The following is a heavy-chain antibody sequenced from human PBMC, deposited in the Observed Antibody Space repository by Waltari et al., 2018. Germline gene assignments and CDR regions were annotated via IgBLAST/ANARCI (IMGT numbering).Heavy chain of an antibody. D-gene: IGHD5-12*01. J-gene: IGHJ2*01. CDR3: ARHGGYAQDL. CDR2: IRHGGSA. Sequence: QVQLQQWGAGLVKPSETLSLTCAFYGGSFTTYYWSWIRQSPGKGLEWVGQIRHGGSAYNNPSLKSRVTMSLDTSKNQLSLKMTSVTAADTAVYYCARHGGYAQDLWGRGTLVTVSS. V-gene: IGHV4-34*02. CDR1: GGSFTTYY.